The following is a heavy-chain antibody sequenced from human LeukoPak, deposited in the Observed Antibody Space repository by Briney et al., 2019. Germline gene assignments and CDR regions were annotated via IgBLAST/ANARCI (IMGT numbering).Heavy chain of an antibody. CDR2: ISYDGGNE. D-gene: IGHD1-26*01. CDR3: ARDVGSDYFDY. Sequence: WGSLRLSCAASGFTFSSYGMHWVRQAPDRGLEWVAMISYDGGNEYYADSVKGRFTVSRDNSKNTLYLQMNSLRAEDTAVYYCARDVGSDYFDYWGQGTLVTVSS. CDR1: GFTFSSYG. J-gene: IGHJ4*02. V-gene: IGHV3-30*03.